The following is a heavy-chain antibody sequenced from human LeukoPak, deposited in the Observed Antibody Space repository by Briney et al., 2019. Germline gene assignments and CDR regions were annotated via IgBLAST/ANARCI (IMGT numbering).Heavy chain of an antibody. D-gene: IGHD1-26*01. CDR3: ARRIVGPSSGGDH. CDR2: IKQDGSDK. CDR1: GFTFSSYW. V-gene: IGHV3-7*01. J-gene: IGHJ4*02. Sequence: GGSLRLSCAASGFTFSSYWMSWVRQAPGKGLEWVTNIKQDGSDKYYVDSVKGRFTIPRDNAKNSLYLQMNSLRAEDTAVYYCARRIVGPSSGGDHWGQGTPVTVSS.